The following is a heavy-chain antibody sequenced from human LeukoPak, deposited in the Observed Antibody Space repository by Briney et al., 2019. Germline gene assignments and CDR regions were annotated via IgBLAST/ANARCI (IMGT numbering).Heavy chain of an antibody. J-gene: IGHJ4*02. D-gene: IGHD3-10*01. CDR3: AGGDYHGSESYANY. V-gene: IGHV4-39*07. CDR2: IYYSGST. CDR1: GGSISSSSYY. Sequence: PSETLSLTCTVSGGSISSSSYYWGWIRQPPGKGLEWIGSIYYSGSTYYNPSLKSRVTISLDTSKNQFSLKLSSVTAADTAVYYCAGGDYHGSESYANYWGQGTLVTVSS.